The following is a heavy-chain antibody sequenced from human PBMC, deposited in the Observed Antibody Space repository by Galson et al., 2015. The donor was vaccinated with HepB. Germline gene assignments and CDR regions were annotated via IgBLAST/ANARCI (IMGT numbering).Heavy chain of an antibody. Sequence: SLRLSCAASGFTFSSYGMHWVRQAPGKGLEWVAVIWYDGSNKYYADSVKGRFTISRDNSKNTLYLQMNSLRAEDTAVYYCARVGGYCTNGVCYGGPNFDYWGQGTLVTVSS. V-gene: IGHV3-33*01. D-gene: IGHD2-8*01. CDR3: ARVGGYCTNGVCYGGPNFDY. CDR1: GFTFSSYG. CDR2: IWYDGSNK. J-gene: IGHJ4*02.